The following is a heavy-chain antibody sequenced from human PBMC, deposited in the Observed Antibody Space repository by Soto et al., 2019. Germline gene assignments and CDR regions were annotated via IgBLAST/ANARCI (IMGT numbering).Heavy chain of an antibody. D-gene: IGHD2-2*01. J-gene: IGHJ5*02. V-gene: IGHV4-34*01. CDR3: AGGRIVVVPAATPYNWFDP. CDR2: INHSGST. CDR1: GGSFSGYY. Sequence: PSETLSLTCAVYGGSFSGYYWSWIRQPPGKGLEWIGEINHSGSTNYNPSLKSRVTISVDTSKNQFSLKLSSVTAADTAVYYCAGGRIVVVPAATPYNWFDPWGQGTMITV.